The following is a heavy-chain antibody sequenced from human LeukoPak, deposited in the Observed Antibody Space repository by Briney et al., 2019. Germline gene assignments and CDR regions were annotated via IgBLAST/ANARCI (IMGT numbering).Heavy chain of an antibody. CDR3: ARGYYDILTGPTSYMDV. CDR1: GFTFSSYA. CDR2: ISSSGSTI. J-gene: IGHJ6*03. V-gene: IGHV3-48*03. D-gene: IGHD3-9*01. Sequence: GGSLRLSCAPSGFTFSSYAMSWVRQAPGKGLEWVSYISSSGSTIYYADSVKGRFTISRDNAKNSLYLQMNSLRAEDTAVYYCARGYYDILTGPTSYMDVWGKGTTVTISS.